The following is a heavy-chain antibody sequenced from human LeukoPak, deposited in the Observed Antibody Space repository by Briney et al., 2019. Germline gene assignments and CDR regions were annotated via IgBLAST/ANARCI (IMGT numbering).Heavy chain of an antibody. CDR3: ARQTVGALRDDAFDI. J-gene: IGHJ3*02. CDR1: GGSMSSYY. CDR2: IYYSGST. Sequence: SETLSLTCTVSGGSMSSYYWSWIRQPPGKGLEWIGYIYYSGSTNYNPSLKSRVTISVDTSKNQFSLKLSSVTAADTAVYYCARQTVGALRDDAFDIWGQGTMVTVSS. D-gene: IGHD1-26*01. V-gene: IGHV4-59*01.